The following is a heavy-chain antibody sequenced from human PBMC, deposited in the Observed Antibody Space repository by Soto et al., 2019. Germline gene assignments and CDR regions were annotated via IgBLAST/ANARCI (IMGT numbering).Heavy chain of an antibody. CDR3: ARDLGGWPDY. D-gene: IGHD6-19*01. CDR2: INAGNGNT. J-gene: IGHJ4*02. Sequence: QVQLVQSGAEVKKPGASVKVSCKASGYTFTSYAIHWVRQAPGQRIEWMGWINAGNGNTKYSQQFQDRVTITRDTSASTAYMELSSLRSEDTAVYYCARDLGGWPDYWGQGTLVTVSS. V-gene: IGHV1-3*01. CDR1: GYTFTSYA.